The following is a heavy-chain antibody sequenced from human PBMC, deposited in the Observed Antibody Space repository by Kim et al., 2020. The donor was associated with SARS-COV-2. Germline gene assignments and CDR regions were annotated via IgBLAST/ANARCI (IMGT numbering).Heavy chain of an antibody. CDR1: GFTFSKHG. Sequence: GGSLRLSCAASGFTFSKHGMHWVRQPPGKGLEWVAAMSRDGNRKNYGDSVKGRFTISRDNSKNTLDLQMNSLRGEDTAVYYCATSGYCDGDICSEDYWGQGTLVTVSS. D-gene: IGHD5-18*01. V-gene: IGHV3-30*03. CDR3: ATSGYCDGDICSEDY. CDR2: MSRDGNRK. J-gene: IGHJ4*02.